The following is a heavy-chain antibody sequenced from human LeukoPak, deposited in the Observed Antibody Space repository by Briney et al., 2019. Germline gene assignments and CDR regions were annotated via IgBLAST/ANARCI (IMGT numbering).Heavy chain of an antibody. J-gene: IGHJ4*02. CDR1: GFTFSNYA. D-gene: IGHD4-17*01. Sequence: GGSLRLSCAASGFTFSNYAMNWVRQAPGKGLEWVSAISTSAVSTYYVDSVKGRFTISRDNAKNSLYLQMNSLRAEDTAVYYCARGGTTVTHFDYWGQGTLVTVSS. CDR2: ISTSAVST. V-gene: IGHV3-21*01. CDR3: ARGGTTVTHFDY.